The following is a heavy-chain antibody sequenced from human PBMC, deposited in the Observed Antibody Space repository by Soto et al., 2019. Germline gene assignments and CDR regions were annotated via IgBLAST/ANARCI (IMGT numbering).Heavy chain of an antibody. V-gene: IGHV4-31*03. CDR3: ARASSSSSAADY. CDR2: IYDTESA. Sequence: QVQLQESCPGLVKPSQTLSLTCSVSGESISSGGYYWSWIRHLPGKGLEWIGYIYDTESAYYNPSLKSRVSISMDTSENHFAMRLTSVTAADSAVYYCARASSSSSAADYWGQGLQVTVSS. J-gene: IGHJ4*02. D-gene: IGHD6-6*01. CDR1: GESISSGGYY.